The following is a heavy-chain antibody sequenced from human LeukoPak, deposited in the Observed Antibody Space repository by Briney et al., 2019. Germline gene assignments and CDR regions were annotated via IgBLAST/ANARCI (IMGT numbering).Heavy chain of an antibody. J-gene: IGHJ4*02. CDR1: GYTFTGYY. CDR3: ARGIVGADWGNGFDY. CDR2: INPNSGGT. V-gene: IGHV1-2*02. Sequence: ASVKVSCKASGYTFTGYYMHWVRQAPGQGLEWMGWINPNSGGTNYAQKFQGRVTMTRDTSISTAYMELSRLRSDDTAVYYCARGIVGADWGNGFDYWGQGTLVTVSS. D-gene: IGHD1-26*01.